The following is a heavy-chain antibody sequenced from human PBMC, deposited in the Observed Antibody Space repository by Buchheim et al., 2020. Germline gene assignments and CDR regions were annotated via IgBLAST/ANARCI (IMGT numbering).Heavy chain of an antibody. D-gene: IGHD4-17*01. Sequence: EVQLVESGGGLVQPGGSLRLSCAASGFTFSSYWMHWVRQAPGKGLVWVSRINSDGSSTSYADSVKGRFTISRDNAKNTLYLQMNSLRAEDTAVYYCARAVTTVTTRGHLAYYYYGMDVWGQGTT. J-gene: IGHJ6*02. CDR2: INSDGSST. CDR1: GFTFSSYW. CDR3: ARAVTTVTTRGHLAYYYYGMDV. V-gene: IGHV3-74*01.